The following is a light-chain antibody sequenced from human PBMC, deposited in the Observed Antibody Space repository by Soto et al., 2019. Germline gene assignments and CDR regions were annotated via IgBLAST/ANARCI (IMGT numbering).Light chain of an antibody. Sequence: QSVLTQPPSVSGAPGQRVTISCTGSSSNIGAGYDVHWYQQLPGTAPKLLIYGNSNRPSGVPDRFSGSKSGTSASLAIIGFQAEDEADYYCQSYDSSLSGSVFGGGTKVTVL. J-gene: IGLJ2*01. CDR3: QSYDSSLSGSV. CDR2: GNS. V-gene: IGLV1-40*01. CDR1: SSNIGAGYD.